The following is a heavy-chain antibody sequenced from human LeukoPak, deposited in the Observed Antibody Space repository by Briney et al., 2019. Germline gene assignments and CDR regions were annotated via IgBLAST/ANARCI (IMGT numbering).Heavy chain of an antibody. CDR3: AAISPYYYMDV. V-gene: IGHV3-23*01. Sequence: GGTLRLSCAASEFPFSSYGMTWVRQAPGKGLEWVSGISGSGGGTYYADSVRGRFSISRDNSKNTLHLQMNSLRAEDTAVYYCAAISPYYYMDVWGKGTTVTTSS. CDR2: ISGSGGGT. J-gene: IGHJ6*03. D-gene: IGHD2-21*01. CDR1: EFPFSSYG.